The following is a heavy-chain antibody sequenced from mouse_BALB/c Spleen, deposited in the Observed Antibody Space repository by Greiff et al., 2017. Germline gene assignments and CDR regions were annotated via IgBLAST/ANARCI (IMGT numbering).Heavy chain of an antibody. CDR3: NAPYDGLFAY. Sequence: VQLKESGAELVRSGASVKLSCTASGFNIKDYYMHWVKQRPEQGLEWIGWIDPENGDTEYAPKFQGKATMTADTSSNTAYLQLSSLTSEDTAVYYCNAPYDGLFAYWGQGTLVTVSA. V-gene: IGHV14-4*02. CDR1: GFNIKDYY. J-gene: IGHJ3*01. D-gene: IGHD2-3*01. CDR2: IDPENGDT.